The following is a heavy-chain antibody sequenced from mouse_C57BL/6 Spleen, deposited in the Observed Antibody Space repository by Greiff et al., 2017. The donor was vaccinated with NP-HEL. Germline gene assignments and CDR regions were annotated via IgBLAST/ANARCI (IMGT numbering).Heavy chain of an antibody. CDR1: GYSITSGYY. V-gene: IGHV3-6*01. CDR3: ARDTRDDYDVGWYFDV. D-gene: IGHD2-4*01. J-gene: IGHJ1*03. CDR2: ISYDGST. Sequence: ESGPGLVKPSQSLSLTCSVTGYSITSGYYWNWIRQFPGNKLEWMGYISYDGSTNYNPSLKNRISITRDTSKNQFFLKLNSVTTEDTATYYCARDTRDDYDVGWYFDVWGTGTTVTVSS.